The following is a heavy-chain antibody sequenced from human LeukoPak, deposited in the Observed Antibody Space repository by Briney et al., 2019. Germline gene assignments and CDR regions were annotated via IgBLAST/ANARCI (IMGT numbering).Heavy chain of an antibody. V-gene: IGHV3-21*01. CDR3: ATDARYNWNYDAFDI. CDR2: ISSSSSYI. Sequence: GGSLRLSCAASGSTFSSYSMNWVRQAPGKGLEWVSSISSSSSYIYYADSVKGRFTISRDNAKNSLYLQMNSLRAEDTAVYYCATDARYNWNYDAFDIWGQGTMVTVSS. CDR1: GSTFSSYS. J-gene: IGHJ3*02. D-gene: IGHD1-7*01.